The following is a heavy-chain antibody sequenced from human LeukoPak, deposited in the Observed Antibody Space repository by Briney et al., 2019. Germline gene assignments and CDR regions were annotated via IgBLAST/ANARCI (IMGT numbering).Heavy chain of an antibody. CDR1: GYSFTSHW. CDR3: ARLPQYYYSSKKYYFDY. Sequence: GESLKISCKGSGYSFTSHWIAWVRQVPGKGLEWMGIIYPDDSDTRYHPSFQGQATISADKSISTAYLQWSSLKASDTAIYYCARLPQYYYSSKKYYFDYWGQGTLVTVSS. V-gene: IGHV5-51*01. J-gene: IGHJ4*02. CDR2: IYPDDSDT. D-gene: IGHD3-10*01.